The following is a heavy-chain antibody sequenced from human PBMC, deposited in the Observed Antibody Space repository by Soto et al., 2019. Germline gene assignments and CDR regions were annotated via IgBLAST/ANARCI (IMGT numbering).Heavy chain of an antibody. CDR2: ISAYNGNT. D-gene: IGHD6-19*01. CDR1: GYTFTSYG. CDR3: ARPPIGYSSGWYGGGFDY. Sequence: QVQLVQSGAEVKKPGASVKVSCKASGYTFTSYGISWVRQAPGQGLEWMGWISAYNGNTNDAQKLQGRVTMTTDTSTSRAYMGLRSLRSDDTAVYSCARPPIGYSSGWYGGGFDYWGQGTLVTVSS. J-gene: IGHJ4*02. V-gene: IGHV1-18*01.